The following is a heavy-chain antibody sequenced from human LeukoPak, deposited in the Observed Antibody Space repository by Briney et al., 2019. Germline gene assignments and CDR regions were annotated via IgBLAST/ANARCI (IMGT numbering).Heavy chain of an antibody. D-gene: IGHD2-21*01. CDR1: GYSINNDYY. CDR2: ISHSRTT. V-gene: IGHV4-38-2*01. Sequence: SQTLSLTCVVSGYSINNDYYWGWIRRPPGKRLEWVGSISHSRTTYYNPSLKSRLTISLDTSKNEFSLNLRSVTAADTAVYYCAALAYAGIDYWGQGTLVSVSS. CDR3: AALAYAGIDY. J-gene: IGHJ4*02.